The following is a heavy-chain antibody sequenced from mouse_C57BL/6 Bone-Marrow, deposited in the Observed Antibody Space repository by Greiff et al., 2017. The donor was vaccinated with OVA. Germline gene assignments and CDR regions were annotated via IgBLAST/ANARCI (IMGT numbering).Heavy chain of an antibody. CDR2: FYPGSGSI. J-gene: IGHJ3*01. V-gene: IGHV1-62-2*01. D-gene: IGHD2-2*01. Sequence: QVQLQQSGAELVKPGASVKLSCKASGYTFTEYTIHWVKQRSGQGLEWIGWFYPGSGSIKYNEKFKDKATLTADKSSSTVYMELSRLTTEDSAVYFCARHEEGPGGYEIWFAYWGQGTLVTVSA. CDR1: GYTFTEYT. CDR3: ARHEEGPGGYEIWFAY.